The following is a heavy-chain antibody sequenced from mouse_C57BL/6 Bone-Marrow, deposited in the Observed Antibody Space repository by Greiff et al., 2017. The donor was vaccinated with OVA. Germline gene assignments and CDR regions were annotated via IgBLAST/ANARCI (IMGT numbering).Heavy chain of an antibody. CDR2: ILPGSGST. J-gene: IGHJ3*01. Sequence: QVQLKESGAELMKPGASVKLSCKATGYTFTGYWIEWVKQRPGHGLEWIGEILPGSGSTNYNEKFKGKATFTADTSSNTAYMQLSSLTTEDSAIYYCARPSTGDDGYYSWFAYWGQGTLVTVSA. V-gene: IGHV1-9*01. D-gene: IGHD2-3*01. CDR3: ARPSTGDDGYYSWFAY. CDR1: GYTFTGYW.